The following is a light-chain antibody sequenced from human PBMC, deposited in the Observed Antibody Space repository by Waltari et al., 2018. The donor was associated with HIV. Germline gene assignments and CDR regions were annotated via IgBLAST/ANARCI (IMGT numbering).Light chain of an antibody. Sequence: SGLTQPPPVPKTLRQTATITCNGDTNNVGGQAVAWLQHHHGHPPTLLSYRNDKRPSGISGRFSASRAGDTAYLSISSLQSEDEADYYCSSWDTGLSAWVFGGGTRLTVL. CDR2: RND. V-gene: IGLV10-54*01. CDR3: SSWDTGLSAWV. CDR1: TNNVGGQA. J-gene: IGLJ3*02.